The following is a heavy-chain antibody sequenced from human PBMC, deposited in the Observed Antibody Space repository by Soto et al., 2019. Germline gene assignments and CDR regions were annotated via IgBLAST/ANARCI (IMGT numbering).Heavy chain of an antibody. D-gene: IGHD4-17*01. CDR3: AKDPNYGGNSAVDY. CDR2: ISYDGSNK. V-gene: IGHV3-30*18. CDR1: GFTFSSYG. J-gene: IGHJ4*02. Sequence: QVQLVESGGGVVQPGRSLRLSCAASGFTFSSYGMHWVRQAPGKGLEWVAVISYDGSNKYYADSVKGRFTISRDNSKNTLYLQMNSLRAEDTALYYCAKDPNYGGNSAVDYWGQGTLVTVSS.